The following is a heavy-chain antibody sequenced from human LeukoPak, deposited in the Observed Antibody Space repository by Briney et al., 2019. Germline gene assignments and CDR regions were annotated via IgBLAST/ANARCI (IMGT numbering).Heavy chain of an antibody. Sequence: GGSLRLSCAASGFTFSSYSMNWVRQAPGKGLEWVSSISSSSSYIYYADSVKGRFTISRDNAKNSLYLQMNSLRAEDTAVYYCARAGGDYEIDAFDIWGQGTMVTVSS. D-gene: IGHD2-21*02. J-gene: IGHJ3*02. CDR2: ISSSSSYI. CDR1: GFTFSSYS. CDR3: ARAGGDYEIDAFDI. V-gene: IGHV3-21*01.